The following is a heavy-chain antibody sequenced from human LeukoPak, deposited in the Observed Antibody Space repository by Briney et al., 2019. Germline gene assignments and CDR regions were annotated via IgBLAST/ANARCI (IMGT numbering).Heavy chain of an antibody. CDR1: GDSVSSNSAA. CDR2: TYYRSKWYN. D-gene: IGHD3-22*01. CDR3: ARAPYYDSSGYQKLDAFDI. V-gene: IGHV6-1*01. Sequence: PSQTLSLTCAISGDSVSSNSAAWNWIRQSPSRGLEWLGRTYYRSKWYNDYAVSVKSRITINPDTSKNQFSLQLNSVTPEDTAVYYCARAPYYDSSGYQKLDAFDIWGQGTMVTVSS. J-gene: IGHJ3*02.